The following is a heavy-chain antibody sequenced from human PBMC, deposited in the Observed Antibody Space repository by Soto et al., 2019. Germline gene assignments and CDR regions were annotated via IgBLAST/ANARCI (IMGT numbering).Heavy chain of an antibody. V-gene: IGHV4-4*02. D-gene: IGHD1-26*01. CDR2: IYHSGST. Sequence: QVQLQESGPGLVKPSGTLSLTCAVSGGSIISSNWWSWVRQPPGKGLEWIGEIYHSGSTNYNPSLTRRVSIPADKSANRLSRKLRSVTAADTAVYYCAIRAEVGGTEPWGRGTLVTVSS. CDR3: AIRAEVGGTEP. CDR1: GGSIISSNW. J-gene: IGHJ5*02.